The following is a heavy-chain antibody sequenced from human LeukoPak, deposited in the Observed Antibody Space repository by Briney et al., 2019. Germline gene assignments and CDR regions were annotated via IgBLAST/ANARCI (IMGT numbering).Heavy chain of an antibody. CDR2: ISYDGSNK. V-gene: IGHV3-30-3*01. CDR1: GFTFSSYA. Sequence: SGGSLRLSCAASGFTFSSYAMHWVRQAPGKGLEWVAVISYDGSNKYYADSVKGRFTISRDNSKNTLYLQLNSLRAEDTAVYYCARAEMAPDYWGQGTLVTVSS. CDR3: ARAEMAPDY. D-gene: IGHD5-24*01. J-gene: IGHJ4*02.